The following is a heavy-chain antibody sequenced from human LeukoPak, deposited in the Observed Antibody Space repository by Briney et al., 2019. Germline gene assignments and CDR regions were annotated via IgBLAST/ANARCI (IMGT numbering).Heavy chain of an antibody. CDR3: ATWGDTTAEYFQR. D-gene: IGHD2-21*02. CDR1: GFTFDDYA. V-gene: IGHV3-9*01. Sequence: PGRSLRLSCAASGFTFDDYAMHWVRQAPGKGLEWVSGISWNSGSIGYVDSVKGRFTISRDNAQNSMYLQMNSLRVEDTAVYYCATWGDTTAEYFQRWGQGTLVTVSS. CDR2: ISWNSGSI. J-gene: IGHJ1*01.